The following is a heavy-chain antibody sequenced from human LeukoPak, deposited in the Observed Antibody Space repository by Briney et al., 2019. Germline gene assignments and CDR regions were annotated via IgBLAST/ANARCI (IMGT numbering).Heavy chain of an antibody. J-gene: IGHJ4*02. V-gene: IGHV4-34*01. D-gene: IGHD6-13*01. Sequence: SETLSLTCVVYGGSFSGYYWSWIRQPPGKGLEWIGEINHSGSTNYNPSLKSRVTISVDTSKNQFSLKLSSVTAADTAVYYCAREVAAAGNFDYWGQGTLVTVSS. CDR3: AREVAAAGNFDY. CDR1: GGSFSGYY. CDR2: INHSGST.